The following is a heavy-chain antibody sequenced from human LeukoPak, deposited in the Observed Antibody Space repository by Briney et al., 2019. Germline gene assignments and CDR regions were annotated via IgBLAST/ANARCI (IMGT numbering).Heavy chain of an antibody. V-gene: IGHV3-9*01. J-gene: IGHJ3*02. D-gene: IGHD2-15*01. CDR3: AKDAGDGYCSGGSCSDAFDI. CDR2: ISWNSGSI. Sequence: PGGSLRLSCAVSGVTVGSNYMSWVRQAPGKGLEWVSGISWNSGSIGYADSVKGRFTISRDNAKNSLYLQMNSLRAEDTALYYCAKDAGDGYCSGGSCSDAFDIWGQGTMVTVSS. CDR1: GVTVGSNY.